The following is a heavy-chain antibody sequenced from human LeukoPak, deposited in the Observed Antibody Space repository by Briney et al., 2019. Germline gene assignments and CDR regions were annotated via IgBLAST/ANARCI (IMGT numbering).Heavy chain of an antibody. J-gene: IGHJ4*02. CDR1: GFTFSSYA. Sequence: PGGSLRLSCAASGFTFSSYAMSWVRQAPGKGLEWVAVISYDGSNKYYADSVKGRFTISRDNSKNTLYLQMNSLRAEDTAVYYCARAVPHLDDYWGQGTLVTVSS. CDR3: ARAVPHLDDY. D-gene: IGHD1-1*01. V-gene: IGHV3-30*03. CDR2: ISYDGSNK.